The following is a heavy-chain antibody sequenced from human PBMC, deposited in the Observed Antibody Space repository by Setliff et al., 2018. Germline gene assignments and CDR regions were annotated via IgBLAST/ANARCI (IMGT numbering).Heavy chain of an antibody. Sequence: SETLSLTCTVSGGSTSSYYWTWIRQSPGKGLEWIGNIYDSGSINYNPSLKSRVTTSVDTPKNQFSLKLSSVTAADTAVYYRARLVETSTWGNWFDPWGQGTLVTVSS. D-gene: IGHD2-15*01. CDR1: GGSTSSYY. CDR2: IYDSGSI. J-gene: IGHJ5*02. CDR3: ARLVETSTWGNWFDP. V-gene: IGHV4-59*08.